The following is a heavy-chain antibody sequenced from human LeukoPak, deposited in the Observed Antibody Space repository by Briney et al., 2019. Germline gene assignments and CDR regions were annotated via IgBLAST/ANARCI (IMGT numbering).Heavy chain of an antibody. CDR2: IYPRDGST. CDR1: GYTFTSNY. V-gene: IGHV1-46*01. J-gene: IGHJ4*02. CDR3: ARDQEGFDY. Sequence: ALVKVSCKASGYTFTSNYIHWVRQAPGQGLEWMGMIYPRDGSTSYAQKFQGRVTVTRDTSTSTVHMELSGLRSEDTAVYYCARDQEGFDYWGQGTLVTVSS.